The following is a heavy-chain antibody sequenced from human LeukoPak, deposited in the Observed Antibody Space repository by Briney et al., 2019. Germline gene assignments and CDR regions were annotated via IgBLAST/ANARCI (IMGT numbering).Heavy chain of an antibody. Sequence: GSLRLSCAASGFTFSSYAMHWVRPAPGKGLEWVAVISYDGSNKYYADSVKGRFTISRDNSKNTLYLQMNSLRAEDTAVYYCAKGSSTYSITSYWYFDLWGRGTLVTVSS. CDR1: GFTFSSYA. CDR2: ISYDGSNK. CDR3: AKGSSTYSITSYWYFDL. D-gene: IGHD6-13*01. V-gene: IGHV3-30-3*01. J-gene: IGHJ2*01.